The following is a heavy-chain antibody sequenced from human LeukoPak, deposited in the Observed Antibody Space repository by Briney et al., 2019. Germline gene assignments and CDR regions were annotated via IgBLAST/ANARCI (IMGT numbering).Heavy chain of an antibody. CDR3: ATSRDGSSNFDY. V-gene: IGHV1-8*01. CDR1: GYTFTSYD. Sequence: ASVKVSCKASGYTFTSYDINWVRQATGQGLEWMGWMNPNSGNTGYAQKFQGRVTMTRNTSISTAYMELSSLRSEDTAVYYCATSRDGSSNFDYWGQGTLVTVSS. J-gene: IGHJ4*02. CDR2: MNPNSGNT. D-gene: IGHD5-24*01.